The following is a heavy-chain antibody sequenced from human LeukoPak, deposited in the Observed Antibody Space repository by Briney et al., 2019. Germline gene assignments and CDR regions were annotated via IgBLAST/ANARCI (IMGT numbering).Heavy chain of an antibody. Sequence: PSETLSLTCTVFGGSITNYYWSWIRQPPGKGLEWIGYIYYSGSTNYNPSLKSRVTISVDTSKNQFSLKLSSVPAADTAVYYCARGGGSGSLNNWGQGTLVTVSS. D-gene: IGHD1-26*01. V-gene: IGHV4-59*01. J-gene: IGHJ4*02. CDR1: GGSITNYY. CDR3: ARGGGSGSLNN. CDR2: IYYSGST.